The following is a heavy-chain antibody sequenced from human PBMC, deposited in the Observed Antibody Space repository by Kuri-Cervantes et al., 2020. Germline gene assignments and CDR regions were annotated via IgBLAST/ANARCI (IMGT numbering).Heavy chain of an antibody. CDR2: IYYTGTT. CDR3: ARGRSSWYSSRPTTWYYYYGMDV. V-gene: IGHV4-39*07. J-gene: IGHJ6*02. D-gene: IGHD6-13*01. CDR1: GDSIRRSTYF. Sequence: SETLSLTCTVSGDSIRRSTYFWGWIRQPPGKGLEWTGNIYYTGTTYYNPSLKSRVTISVDTSKNQFSLKLSSVTAADTAVYYRARGRSSWYSSRPTTWYYYYGMDVWGQGTTVTVSS.